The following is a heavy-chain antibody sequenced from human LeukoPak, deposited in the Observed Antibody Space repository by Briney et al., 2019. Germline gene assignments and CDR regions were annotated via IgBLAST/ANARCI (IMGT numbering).Heavy chain of an antibody. CDR2: INHSGST. J-gene: IGHJ5*02. V-gene: IGHV4-34*01. CDR3: ARVPGYSSRTNWFDP. CDR1: GGSFSGYY. Sequence: SETLSLTCAVYGGSFSGYYWSWIRHPPGKGLEWIGEINHSGSTNYNPSLKSRVTISVDTSKNQFSLKLSSVTAADTAVYYCARVPGYSSRTNWFDPWGQGTLVTVSS. D-gene: IGHD6-13*01.